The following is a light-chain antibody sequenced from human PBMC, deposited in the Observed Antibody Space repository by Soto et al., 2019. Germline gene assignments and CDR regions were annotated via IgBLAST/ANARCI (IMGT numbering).Light chain of an antibody. CDR1: ESISDY. CDR3: QQTFSNLLS. V-gene: IGKV1-39*01. J-gene: IGKJ4*01. CDR2: SAS. Sequence: IQLTQSPSSLSASVGDRVTIACRASESISDYLNWYQHKPGEAPKVLVYSASTLRGGVPSRFSGTGSGTEFTLTISSLQPEAVATYYCQQTFSNLLSFGGGTKVEIK.